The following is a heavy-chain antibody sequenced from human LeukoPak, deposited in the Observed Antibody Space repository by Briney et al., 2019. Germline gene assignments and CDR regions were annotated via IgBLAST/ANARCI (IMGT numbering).Heavy chain of an antibody. CDR2: IKQDGSEK. V-gene: IGHV3-7*01. Sequence: GGSLRLSCAASGFTFSSYWMSWVRQAPGKGLEWVANIKQDGSEKYYADSVKGRFTISRDNSKNTLYLQMNSQRAEDTAVYYCAKSPGPLKLMVYAMGAPYFDYWGQGTLVTVSS. D-gene: IGHD2-8*01. J-gene: IGHJ4*02. CDR1: GFTFSSYW. CDR3: AKSPGPLKLMVYAMGAPYFDY.